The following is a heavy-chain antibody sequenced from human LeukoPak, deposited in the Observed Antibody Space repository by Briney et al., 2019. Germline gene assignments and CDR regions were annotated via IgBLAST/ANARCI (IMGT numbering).Heavy chain of an antibody. CDR3: ARDYYDSSGYYAFDY. CDR2: IYYSGST. D-gene: IGHD3-22*01. Sequence: PSETLSLTCTVSGGSISSYYWSWIRQHPGKGLEWIGYIYYSGSTYYNPSLKSRVSISVDTSKNQFSLNPSSVTAADTAVYYCARDYYDSSGYYAFDYWGQGTLVTVSS. CDR1: GGSISSYY. J-gene: IGHJ4*02. V-gene: IGHV4-59*06.